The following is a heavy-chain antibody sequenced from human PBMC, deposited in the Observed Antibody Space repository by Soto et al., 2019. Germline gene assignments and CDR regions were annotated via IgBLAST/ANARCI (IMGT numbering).Heavy chain of an antibody. D-gene: IGHD2-21*02. CDR1: GLTFRNYF. J-gene: IGHJ4*02. Sequence: QVQLVEPGGGLVKPGGSLRLSCVASGLTFRNYFMNGIRQAPGKGPEWLSYISSDESTVFYADSVKGRFTTSRVNAQNSVYLQMNSLRAEDTAVYYCATLTAPTDYWGQGSLVTVSS. V-gene: IGHV3-11*01. CDR3: ATLTAPTDY. CDR2: ISSDESTV.